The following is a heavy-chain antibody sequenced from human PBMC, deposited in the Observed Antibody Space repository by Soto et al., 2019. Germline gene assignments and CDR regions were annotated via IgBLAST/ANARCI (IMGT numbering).Heavy chain of an antibody. J-gene: IGHJ3*02. CDR1: GGSISSGGYY. Sequence: QVQLQESGPGLVKPSQTLSLTYTVSGGSISSGGYYWSWIRQHPGKGLEWIGYIYYSGSTYYNPSLKSRVTISVDTSKNQFSLKLSSVTAADTAVYYCARGIVVVVAATRSFAFDIWGQGTMVTVSS. V-gene: IGHV4-31*03. CDR2: IYYSGST. CDR3: ARGIVVVVAATRSFAFDI. D-gene: IGHD2-15*01.